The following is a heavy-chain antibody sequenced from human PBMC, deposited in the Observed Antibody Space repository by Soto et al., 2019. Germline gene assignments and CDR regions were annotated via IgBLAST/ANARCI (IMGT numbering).Heavy chain of an antibody. V-gene: IGHV3-23*01. D-gene: IGHD3-10*01. CDR3: AKNRQFRSYYESAGHYDN. CDR2: ISGSGGVT. CDR1: GFTFKNYD. Sequence: EVELLESGGGLVQPGGSLRLSCVASGFTFKNYDMRWIRQAPGKGKKKNSGISGSGGVTYYADSVKGRFTISRDNSKNTLYLQMNSLRAEDTAIYYCAKNRQFRSYYESAGHYDNWGQGTLVTVSS. J-gene: IGHJ4*02.